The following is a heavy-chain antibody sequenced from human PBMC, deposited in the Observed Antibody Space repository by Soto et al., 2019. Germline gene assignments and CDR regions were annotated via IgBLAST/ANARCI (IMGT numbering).Heavy chain of an antibody. V-gene: IGHV3-23*01. D-gene: IGHD2-15*01. CDR2: ISDSGGST. CDR1: GFTFSSYA. CDR3: TLYCSGVTCSGH. J-gene: IGHJ4*02. Sequence: PGGSLRLSCAASGFTFSSYAMTWVRLAPGKGLDWVAAISDSGGSTYYADSVKGRFTISRDNSKNTVYLQMSSLRAEDTAVYYCTLYCSGVTCSGHWGQGTLVTVS.